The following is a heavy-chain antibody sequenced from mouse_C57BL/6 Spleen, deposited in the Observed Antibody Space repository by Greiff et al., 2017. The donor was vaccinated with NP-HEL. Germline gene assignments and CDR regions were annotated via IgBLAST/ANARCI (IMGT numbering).Heavy chain of an antibody. D-gene: IGHD2-4*01. CDR1: GYAFSSSW. CDR2: IYPGDGDT. V-gene: IGHV1-82*01. J-gene: IGHJ2*01. Sequence: QVQLQQSGPELVKPGASVKISCKASGYAFSSSWMNWVKQRPGKGLEWIGRIYPGDGDTNYNGKFKGKATLTADKSSSTAYMQLSSLTSEDSAVYFCARRDDYAFDYWGQGTTLTVSS. CDR3: ARRDDYAFDY.